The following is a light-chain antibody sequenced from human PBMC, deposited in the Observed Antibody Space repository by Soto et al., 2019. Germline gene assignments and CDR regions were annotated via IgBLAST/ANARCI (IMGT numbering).Light chain of an antibody. CDR1: QSVRSN. J-gene: IGKJ2*01. V-gene: IGKV3-15*01. CDR3: QQYDVWPLT. Sequence: EIVMTQSPATLSVSPGERATLSCRASQSVRSNLAWYQQKPGQAPGLLIHGASTRATGVPDRFSGSESGTEFILTISGLQSEDFAIYYCQQYDVWPLTFGQGTKLEIK. CDR2: GAS.